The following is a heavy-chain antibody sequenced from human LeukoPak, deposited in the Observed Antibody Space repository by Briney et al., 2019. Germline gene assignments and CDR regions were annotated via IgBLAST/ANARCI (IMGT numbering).Heavy chain of an antibody. CDR3: AKSPVGGSYYDY. J-gene: IGHJ4*02. CDR2: ISGSGGST. CDR1: GFTFNSYA. Sequence: GGSLRLSCAASGFTFNSYAMSWVRQAPGKGLEWVSAISGSGGSTYYADSVKGRFTISRDNSKNTLYLQMNSLRAEDTAVYYCAKSPVGGSYYDYWGQGTLVTVSS. V-gene: IGHV3-23*01. D-gene: IGHD3-16*01.